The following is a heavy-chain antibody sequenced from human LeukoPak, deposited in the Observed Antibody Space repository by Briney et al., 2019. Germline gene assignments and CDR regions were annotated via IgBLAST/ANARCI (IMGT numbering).Heavy chain of an antibody. CDR2: IYTSGST. Sequence: SETPSLTCTVSGGSISSYYWSWIRQPPGKGLEWIGYIYTSGSTNYNPSLKSRVTISVDTSKNQFSLKLSSVTAADTAVYYCARLVDSSGYYSLPPQYFDYWGQGTLVTVSS. J-gene: IGHJ4*02. CDR1: GGSISSYY. D-gene: IGHD3-22*01. V-gene: IGHV4-4*09. CDR3: ARLVDSSGYYSLPPQYFDY.